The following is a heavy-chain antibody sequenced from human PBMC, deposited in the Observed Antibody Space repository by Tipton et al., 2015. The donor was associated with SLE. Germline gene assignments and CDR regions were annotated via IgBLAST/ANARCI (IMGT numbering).Heavy chain of an antibody. CDR1: GSTFSSYE. D-gene: IGHD2-8*02. J-gene: IGHJ4*02. Sequence: SLRLSCAASGSTFSSYEMNWVRQAPGKGLEWVSYISSSGSTIYYADSVKGRFTISRDNAKNPLYLQMNSLRAEDTAVYYCAREGVVYALDYWGQGTLVTVSS. CDR3: AREGVVYALDY. CDR2: ISSSGSTI. V-gene: IGHV3-48*03.